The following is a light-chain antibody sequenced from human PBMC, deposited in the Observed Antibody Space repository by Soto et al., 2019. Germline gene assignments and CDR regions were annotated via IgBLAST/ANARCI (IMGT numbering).Light chain of an antibody. J-gene: IGKJ1*01. V-gene: IGKV3-20*01. CDR1: QSVRSSY. CDR2: GAS. Sequence: ETVLTQSPGTLSLSPGERATLSCRASQSVRSSYLAWYQQKPGQAPRLLIYGASSRATGIPDRFSGSGSGTDFTLTISRLEPEDFAVYYCQQYGSSPQTFGQWTKVDIK. CDR3: QQYGSSPQT.